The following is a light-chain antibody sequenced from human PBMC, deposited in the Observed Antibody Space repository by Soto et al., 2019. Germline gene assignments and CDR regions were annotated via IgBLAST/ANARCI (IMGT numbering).Light chain of an antibody. CDR1: SGHSNND. CDR3: QTWGTGIVV. Sequence: QSVLTQSPSASASLGASVKLTCTLSSGHSNNDIAWHQQQPEKGPRYLMKVNSDGSHTKGDGIPDRFTGSSSGAERFLTISSLQSEDEADYYCQTWGTGIVVLGGGTKLTVL. J-gene: IGLJ2*01. CDR2: VNSDGSH. V-gene: IGLV4-69*01.